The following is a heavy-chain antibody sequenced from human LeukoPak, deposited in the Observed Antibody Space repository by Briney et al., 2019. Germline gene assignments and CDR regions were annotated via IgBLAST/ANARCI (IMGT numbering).Heavy chain of an antibody. CDR3: ARDPQYYDYVWGSADY. CDR2: ISSSGSTI. J-gene: IGHJ4*02. V-gene: IGHV3-11*01. D-gene: IGHD3-16*01. CDR1: GFTFSDYY. Sequence: GGSLRFSCAASGFTFSDYYMSWIRQAPGKGLEWVSYISSSGSTIYYADSVKGRFTISRDNAKNSLYLQMNSLRAEDTAVYYCARDPQYYDYVWGSADYWGQGTLVTVSS.